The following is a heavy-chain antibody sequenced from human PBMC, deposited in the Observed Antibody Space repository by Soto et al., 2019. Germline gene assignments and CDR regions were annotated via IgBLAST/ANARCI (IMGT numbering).Heavy chain of an antibody. CDR1: GFTFSSYW. CDR3: ASHLYCSGGSCFEY. CDR2: INSDGSST. J-gene: IGHJ4*02. V-gene: IGHV3-74*01. D-gene: IGHD2-15*01. Sequence: EVQLVQSGGGLVQPGGSLRLSCAASGFTFSSYWTHWVHQAPGKGLVWVSRINSDGSSTFYAYSVKGRFTISRDNAKNTVNLQTNTLRAEDTAVYYWASHLYCSGGSCFEYWGQGTLVTVSS.